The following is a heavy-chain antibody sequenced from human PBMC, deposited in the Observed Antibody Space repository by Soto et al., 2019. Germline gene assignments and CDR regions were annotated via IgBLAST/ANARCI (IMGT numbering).Heavy chain of an antibody. Sequence: PGGSLRLSCAASGFTFSSFHMNWVRQAPGEGLEWVSSISRNGNYIYYADSVKGRFTISRDNAKNSLYLQMNSLRAEDTAVYYCARDPDTGYCSGGSCYPNDAFDIWGQGTMVTVSS. CDR3: ARDPDTGYCSGGSCYPNDAFDI. CDR1: GFTFSSFH. J-gene: IGHJ3*02. V-gene: IGHV3-21*01. CDR2: ISRNGNYI. D-gene: IGHD2-15*01.